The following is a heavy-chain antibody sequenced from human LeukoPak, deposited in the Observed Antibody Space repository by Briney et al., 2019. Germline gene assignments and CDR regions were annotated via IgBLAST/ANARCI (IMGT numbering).Heavy chain of an antibody. Sequence: GGSLRLSCAASGFTFRSYEMNWVRQAPGKGLEWVSYISSSGSTIYYADSVKGRFTISRDNAKNTLSLQMNSLRAGDTAVYFCAKDYGFHYASGSSHFEHWGQGTLVTVSS. CDR2: ISSSGSTI. D-gene: IGHD3-10*01. CDR3: AKDYGFHYASGSSHFEH. V-gene: IGHV3-48*03. J-gene: IGHJ4*02. CDR1: GFTFRSYE.